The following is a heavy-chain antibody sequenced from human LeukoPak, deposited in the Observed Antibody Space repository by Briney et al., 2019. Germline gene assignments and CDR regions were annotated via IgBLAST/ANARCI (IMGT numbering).Heavy chain of an antibody. J-gene: IGHJ6*03. Sequence: SETLFLTCTVSGGSISSHYWSWIRQPPGKGLEWIGYIYYSGSTNYNPSLKSRVTISVDTSKNQFSLKLSSVTAADTAVYYCARVRWELLGSGGYYYMDVWGKGTTVTVSS. CDR3: ARVRWELLGSGGYYYMDV. D-gene: IGHD1-26*01. V-gene: IGHV4-59*11. CDR2: IYYSGST. CDR1: GGSISSHY.